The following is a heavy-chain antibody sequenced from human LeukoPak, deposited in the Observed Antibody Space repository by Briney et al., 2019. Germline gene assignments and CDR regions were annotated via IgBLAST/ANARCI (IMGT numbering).Heavy chain of an antibody. CDR1: GFTFSSYG. Sequence: GGSLRLSCAGSGFTFSSYGMHWVRQAPGKGLEWVAVISYDGSNKYYADSVKGRFTISRDNSKNTLYLQMNSLRAEDTAVYYCAKDGALRDGCFDYWGQGTLVTVSS. D-gene: IGHD5-24*01. CDR2: ISYDGSNK. CDR3: AKDGALRDGCFDY. J-gene: IGHJ4*02. V-gene: IGHV3-30*18.